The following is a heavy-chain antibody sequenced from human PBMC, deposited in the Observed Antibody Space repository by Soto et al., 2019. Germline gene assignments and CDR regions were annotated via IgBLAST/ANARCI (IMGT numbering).Heavy chain of an antibody. CDR3: AKSATAGPVTYYFDF. D-gene: IGHD6-13*01. CDR1: GLTFSSFG. CDR2: LSGSGDNT. J-gene: IGHJ4*02. V-gene: IGHV3-23*01. Sequence: PGGSLRLSCAASGLTFSSFGMTWVRQAPGKGLEWVSGLSGSGDNTYYADSVKGRFTISRDNSKNTLYLQMNSLRAEDTAVYYCAKSATAGPVTYYFDFWGQGTLVTVSS.